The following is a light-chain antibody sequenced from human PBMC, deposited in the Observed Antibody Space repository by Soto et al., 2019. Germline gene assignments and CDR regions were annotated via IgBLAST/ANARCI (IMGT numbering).Light chain of an antibody. V-gene: IGKV2-28*01. CDR2: LGS. CDR3: MQALQTPA. CDR1: QSLLHSNGYNY. Sequence: DLAMTQSPLSLPVTPGEPASISCRSSQSLLHSNGYNYLDWFLQKPGQSPQLLIYLGSNRASGVPDRFSGSGSGTDFTLKISRVEAEDVGVYYCMQALQTPAFGGGTKVEI. J-gene: IGKJ4*01.